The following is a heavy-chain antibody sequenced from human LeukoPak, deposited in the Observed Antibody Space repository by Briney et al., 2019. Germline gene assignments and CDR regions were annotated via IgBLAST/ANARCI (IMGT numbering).Heavy chain of an antibody. CDR1: GFTFSTYV. D-gene: IGHD2-21*01. CDR3: ARSIRDPVET. CDR2: ISPDGNVK. J-gene: IGHJ5*02. V-gene: IGHV3-30-3*01. Sequence: GGSLRLSCAASGFTFSTYVLHWVRQAPGKGLEWVAVISPDGNVKYYADSVWGGFSITRDNTENTIYLQMNRLRDEDTALYYCARSIRDPVETWGQGTLVTVSS.